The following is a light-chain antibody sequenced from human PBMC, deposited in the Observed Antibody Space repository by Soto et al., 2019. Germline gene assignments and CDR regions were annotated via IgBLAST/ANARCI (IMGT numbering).Light chain of an antibody. CDR1: QALKRSF. V-gene: IGKV3-20*01. J-gene: IGKJ4*01. Sequence: IVLTQSPGTLSFSPGDRATLSCRASQALKRSFLAWYQQKPGQAPRLLIYGASTRATGIPARFSGSGSGTEFTLTISSLQPEDFASYYCQQIYTLPLTFGGGTKVDIK. CDR2: GAS. CDR3: QQIYTLPLT.